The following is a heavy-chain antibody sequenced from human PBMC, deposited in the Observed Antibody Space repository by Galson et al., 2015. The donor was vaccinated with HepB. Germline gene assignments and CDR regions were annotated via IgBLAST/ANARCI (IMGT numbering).Heavy chain of an antibody. CDR1: GGTFSSYT. D-gene: IGHD3-16*01. CDR2: IIPILGIA. CDR3: AGGGRGGYYDYVWGSYNYYYGMDV. V-gene: IGHV1-69*02. Sequence: SVKVSCKASGGTFSSYTISWVRQAPGQGLEWMGRIIPILGIANYAQKFQGRVTITADKSTSTAYMELSSLRSEDTAVYYCAGGGRGGYYDYVWGSYNYYYGMDVWGQGTTVTVSS. J-gene: IGHJ6*02.